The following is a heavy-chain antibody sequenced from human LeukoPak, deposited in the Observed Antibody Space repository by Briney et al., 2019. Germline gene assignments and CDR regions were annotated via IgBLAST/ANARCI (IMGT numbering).Heavy chain of an antibody. CDR2: IWYDGSNK. Sequence: GGSLRLSCAASGFTFSSYGMHWVRQASGKGLEWVAVIWYDGSNKYYADSVKGRFTISRDNSKNTLYLQMNSLRAEDTAVYYCARGGSSWQTDYWGQGTLVTVSS. V-gene: IGHV3-33*01. J-gene: IGHJ4*02. CDR1: GFTFSSYG. D-gene: IGHD6-13*01. CDR3: ARGGSSWQTDY.